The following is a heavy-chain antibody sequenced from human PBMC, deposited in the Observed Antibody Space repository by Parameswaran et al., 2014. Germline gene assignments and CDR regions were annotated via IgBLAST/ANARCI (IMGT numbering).Heavy chain of an antibody. D-gene: IGHD2-2*01. J-gene: IGHJ6*02. V-gene: IGHV4-59*01. CDR3: ARTSVYYYYGMDV. CDR1: GGSISSYY. CDR2: IYYSGST. Sequence: SETLSLTCTVSGGSISSYYWSWIRQPPGKGLEWIGYIYYSGSTNYNPSLKSRVTISVDTSKNQFSLKLSSVTAADTAVYYCARTSVYYYYGMDVWGQGTTVTVSS.